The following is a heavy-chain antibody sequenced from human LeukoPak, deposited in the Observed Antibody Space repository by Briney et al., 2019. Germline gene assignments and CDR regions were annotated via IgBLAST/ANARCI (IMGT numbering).Heavy chain of an antibody. CDR1: GGSFSGYY. CDR2: INHSGST. D-gene: IGHD6-13*01. V-gene: IGHV4-34*01. CDR3: ARLGYGGIAAAGPGVFDY. J-gene: IGHJ4*02. Sequence: SETLSLTCAVYGGSFSGYYWSWIRQPPGKGLEWIGEINHSGSTNYNPSLKSRVTISVDTSKNQFSLKLSSVTAADTAVYYCARLGYGGIAAAGPGVFDYWGQGTLVTVSS.